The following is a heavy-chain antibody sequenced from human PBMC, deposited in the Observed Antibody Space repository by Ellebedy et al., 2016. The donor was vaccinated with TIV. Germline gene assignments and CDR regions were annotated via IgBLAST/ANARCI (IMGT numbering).Heavy chain of an antibody. J-gene: IGHJ5*02. Sequence: AASVKVSCKTSGYTFTDYSLSWVRQEPGQGLQWMGWISVYNSYTKYSRNFQGRVTLTADTSTATAYIELRSLISDDTAVYYCARGDWLDPWGPGTLVTVSS. CDR2: ISVYNSYT. CDR1: GYTFTDYS. V-gene: IGHV1-18*01. CDR3: ARGDWLDP.